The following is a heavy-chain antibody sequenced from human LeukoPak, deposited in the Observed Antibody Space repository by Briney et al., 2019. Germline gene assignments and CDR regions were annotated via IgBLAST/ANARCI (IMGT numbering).Heavy chain of an antibody. D-gene: IGHD5-24*01. CDR3: ARGRDAYKVGNF. CDR2: IYNSDYT. J-gene: IGHJ4*02. CDR1: GGSISYNYC. V-gene: IGHV4-39*07. Sequence: TSETLSLTRTVSGGSISYNYCWTWIRQPPGKGPEWIGTIYNSDYTYYNPSLTGRVTISMDTSKNQFSLTVTSVTAADTAVCYCARGRDAYKVGNFWGQGALVTVSS.